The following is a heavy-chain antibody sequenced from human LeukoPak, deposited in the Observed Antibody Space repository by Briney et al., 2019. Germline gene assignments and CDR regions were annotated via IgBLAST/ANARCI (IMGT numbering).Heavy chain of an antibody. J-gene: IGHJ4*02. CDR1: GFTFSKSA. CDR2: ISGRGDYT. D-gene: IGHD3-10*01. V-gene: IGHV3-23*01. CDR3: ARDGRFGELLAYYFDY. Sequence: GGSLRLSCAASGFTFSKSAMTWVRQAPGTGLEYVSAISGRGDYTYYADSVKGRFTISRDNSKNTLYLQMNSLRAEDTAVYYCARDGRFGELLAYYFDYWGQGTLVTVSS.